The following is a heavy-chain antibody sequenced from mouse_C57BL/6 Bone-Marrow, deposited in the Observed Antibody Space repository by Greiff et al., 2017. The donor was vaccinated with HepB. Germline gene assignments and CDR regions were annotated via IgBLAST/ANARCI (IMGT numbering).Heavy chain of an antibody. CDR3: ARYYGSWGFAY. CDR2: IYPRDGST. J-gene: IGHJ3*01. V-gene: IGHV1-85*01. D-gene: IGHD1-1*01. Sequence: VQLQQSGPELVKPGASVKLSCKASGYTFTSYDINWVKQRPGQGLEWIGWIYPRDGSTKYNEKFKGKATWTVDTSSSTAYMELHSLTSEDSAVYFCARYYGSWGFAYWGQGTLVTVSA. CDR1: GYTFTSYD.